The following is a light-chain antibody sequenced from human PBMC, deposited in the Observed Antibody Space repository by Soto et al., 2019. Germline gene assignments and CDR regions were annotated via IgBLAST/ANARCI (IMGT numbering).Light chain of an antibody. CDR1: QSVSSY. CDR3: QQYGYSPRT. CDR2: GAS. Sequence: EIVMTQSPVTLSLSPGERAILSCRASQSVSSYLAWYQQKPGQAPRLLIYGASSRATDIPDRFSGSGSGTDFTLTISSLEPEDFAVYYCQQYGYSPRTFGQGTKV. V-gene: IGKV3-20*01. J-gene: IGKJ1*01.